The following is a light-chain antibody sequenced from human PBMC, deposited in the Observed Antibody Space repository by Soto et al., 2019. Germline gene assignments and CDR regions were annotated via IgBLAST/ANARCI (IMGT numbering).Light chain of an antibody. CDR2: RAS. J-gene: IGKJ1*01. CDR1: QNIDMY. Sequence: DIQMTQSPSTLSASAGDRVTITCRASQNIDMYLAWYQQKPGQAPSLLIYRASSLQSGVPSRFSGSGSGTEFTLTISSLQPDDFATYYCQQSLTYPWTFDQGTKVDIK. CDR3: QQSLTYPWT. V-gene: IGKV1-5*03.